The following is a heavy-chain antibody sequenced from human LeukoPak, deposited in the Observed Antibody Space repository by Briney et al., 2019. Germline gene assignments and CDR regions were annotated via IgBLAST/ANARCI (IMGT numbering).Heavy chain of an antibody. CDR3: ARGHLEYSGSSLFYYYYYMDV. CDR1: GYTFTSYD. V-gene: IGHV1-8*03. J-gene: IGHJ6*03. CDR2: MNPNSGNT. D-gene: IGHD6-6*01. Sequence: ASVKVSCKASGYTFTSYDINWVRQATGQGLEWMGWMNPNSGNTGYAQKFQGRVTITRNTSISTAYMELSSLRSEDTAVYYCARGHLEYSGSSLFYYYYYMDVWGKGTTVTISS.